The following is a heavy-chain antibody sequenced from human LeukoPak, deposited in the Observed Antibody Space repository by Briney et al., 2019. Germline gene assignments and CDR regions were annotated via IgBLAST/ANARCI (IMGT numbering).Heavy chain of an antibody. CDR3: ARSDSIGAVDY. CDR2: INHHGSDK. D-gene: IGHD2-21*01. CDR1: GFAFRIYW. J-gene: IGHJ4*02. V-gene: IGHV3-7*01. Sequence: GGSLRLSCAASGFAFRIYWMSWVRLAPGKGLEWVANINHHGSDKWYVDSVKGRFTIARDNTDNSLSLRMNSLRVEDTAVYYCARSDSIGAVDYWGQGTLITVSS.